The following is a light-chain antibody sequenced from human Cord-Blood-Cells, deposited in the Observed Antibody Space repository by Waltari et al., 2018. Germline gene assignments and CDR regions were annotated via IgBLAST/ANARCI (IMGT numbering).Light chain of an antibody. Sequence: QSALTQPASVSGSPGQSITISCTRTSSDVGGYNYVSWYQQHPDKAPKLMIYDVSKRPSGVSNRFSGSKSGNTASLTISGLQAEDEADYYCSSYTSSSTLVFGGGTKLTVL. J-gene: IGLJ3*02. V-gene: IGLV2-14*01. CDR1: SSDVGGYNY. CDR3: SSYTSSSTLV. CDR2: DVS.